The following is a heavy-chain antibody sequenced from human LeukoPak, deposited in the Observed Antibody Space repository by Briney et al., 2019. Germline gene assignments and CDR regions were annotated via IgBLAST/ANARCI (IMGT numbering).Heavy chain of an antibody. Sequence: GGSLRLSCAASGFTFSSHALSWVRQAPGKGLEWVSSLSGSGYNTYCADSVKGRFTISRDNAKNSLYLQMNSLRAEDTAVYYCARDRGYCSGGSCYENDYWGQGTLVTVSS. J-gene: IGHJ4*02. CDR3: ARDRGYCSGGSCYENDY. D-gene: IGHD2-15*01. CDR1: GFTFSSHA. V-gene: IGHV3-23*01. CDR2: LSGSGYNT.